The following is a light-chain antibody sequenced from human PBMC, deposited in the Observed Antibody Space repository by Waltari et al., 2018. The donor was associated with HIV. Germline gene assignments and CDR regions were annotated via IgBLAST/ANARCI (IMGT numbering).Light chain of an antibody. CDR3: SSYSSSDNGV. CDR1: SSAVAAYNF. CDR2: EVS. V-gene: IGLV2-8*01. J-gene: IGLJ3*02. Sequence: QSALPQPPSASGSPGQSVTISSTGTSSAVAAYNFLSWYQQHPGNAPKLMIYEVSKRPSGFPDRFSGSKSANTASLTVSGLQAEDEADYYCSSYSSSDNGVFGGGTKLTVL.